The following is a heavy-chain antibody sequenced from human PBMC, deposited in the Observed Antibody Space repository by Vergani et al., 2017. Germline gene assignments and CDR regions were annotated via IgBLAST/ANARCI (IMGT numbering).Heavy chain of an antibody. CDR1: GFTLSSYA. J-gene: IGHJ3*02. CDR3: ATNTGDNGNDAFDI. D-gene: IGHD7-27*01. V-gene: IGHV3-23*01. Sequence: EVQLLESGGGLVQPGGSLRLSCAASGFTLSSYAMSWVRQAPGRGLEWVSAISGSGCSTYDADTVKGRFTISRDNDKNRLYLQMNSLGDEDTAVYYCATNTGDNGNDAFDIWGQGTMVTVSS. CDR2: ISGSGCST.